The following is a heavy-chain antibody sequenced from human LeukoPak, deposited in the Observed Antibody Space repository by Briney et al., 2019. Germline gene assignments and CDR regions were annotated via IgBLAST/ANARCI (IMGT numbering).Heavy chain of an antibody. Sequence: GGSLRLSCAASGFTFSSYSMNWVRQAPGKGLEWVSSISSSSSYIYYADSVKGRFTISRDNAKNSLYLQMNSLRAEDTAVYYCARVVHSSSWYYYYYYMDVWGKGTTVTISS. J-gene: IGHJ6*03. CDR2: ISSSSSYI. CDR3: ARVVHSSSWYYYYYYMDV. CDR1: GFTFSSYS. D-gene: IGHD6-13*01. V-gene: IGHV3-21*01.